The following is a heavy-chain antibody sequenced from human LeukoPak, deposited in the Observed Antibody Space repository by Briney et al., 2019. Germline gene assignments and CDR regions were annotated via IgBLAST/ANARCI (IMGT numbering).Heavy chain of an antibody. CDR3: ARVDTMVRGVINWFDP. CDR2: IYYSGNT. J-gene: IGHJ5*02. D-gene: IGHD3-10*01. CDR1: GGSINSVGNY. V-gene: IGHV4-31*03. Sequence: SETLSLTCTVSGGSINSVGNYWSWVRQYPGKGLEWIGNIYYSGNTYYNPPLNSRLTISVDSSKNLFSLRLDSVTAADTAVYYCARVDTMVRGVINWFDPWGQGTLVTVSS.